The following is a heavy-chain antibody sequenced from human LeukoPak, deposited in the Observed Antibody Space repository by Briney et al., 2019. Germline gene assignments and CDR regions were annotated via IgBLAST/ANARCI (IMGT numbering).Heavy chain of an antibody. CDR3: ARDSRDGSYYYYGMDV. V-gene: IGHV3-48*03. D-gene: IGHD5-24*01. Sequence: PGGFLRLSCAASGFTFSSYEMNWVRQAPGKGLEWVSYISSSGSTIYYADSVKGRFTISRDNAKNSLYLQMNSLRAEDAAVYYCARDSRDGSYYYYGMDVWGQGTTVTVSS. CDR1: GFTFSSYE. CDR2: ISSSGSTI. J-gene: IGHJ6*02.